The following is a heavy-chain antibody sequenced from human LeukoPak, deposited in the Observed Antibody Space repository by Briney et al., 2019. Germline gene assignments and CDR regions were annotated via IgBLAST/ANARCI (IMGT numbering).Heavy chain of an antibody. CDR1: GFTFSSYA. CDR2: ISYDGSNK. J-gene: IGHJ3*02. Sequence: GRSLRLSCAASGFTFSSYAMHWVRQAPGKGLEWVAVISYDGSNKYYADSVKGRFTISRDNSKNTLYLQMNSLRAEDTAVYYCARDPAVAGLSDAFDIWGQGTMVTVSS. CDR3: ARDPAVAGLSDAFDI. V-gene: IGHV3-30-3*01. D-gene: IGHD6-19*01.